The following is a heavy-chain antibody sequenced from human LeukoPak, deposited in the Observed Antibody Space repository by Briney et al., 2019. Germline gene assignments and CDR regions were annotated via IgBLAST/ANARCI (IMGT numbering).Heavy chain of an antibody. V-gene: IGHV1-69*06. J-gene: IGHJ4*02. D-gene: IGHD2-21*01. Sequence: PSASVKISCKASGGTFSSYAISWVRQAPGQGLEWMGGIIPIFGTANYAQKFQGRVTITADKSTSTAYMELSSLRSEDTAVYYCARSLHISAPFDVWGQGTLVTVSS. CDR2: IIPIFGTA. CDR3: ARSLHISAPFDV. CDR1: GGTFSSYA.